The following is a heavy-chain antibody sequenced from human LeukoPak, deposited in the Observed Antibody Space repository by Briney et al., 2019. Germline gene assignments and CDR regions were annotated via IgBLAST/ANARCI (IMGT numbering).Heavy chain of an antibody. D-gene: IGHD1-26*01. J-gene: IGHJ4*02. CDR2: ISSSSSYI. Sequence: PGGSLRLSCAASGFTFSSYSMIWVRQPPGKGLEWVSSISSSSSYIYYADSVKGRFTISRDNAKNSLYLQVNSLRAEDTAVYYCARVNSWDWYFDYWGQGTLVTVSS. CDR1: GFTFSSYS. CDR3: ARVNSWDWYFDY. V-gene: IGHV3-21*01.